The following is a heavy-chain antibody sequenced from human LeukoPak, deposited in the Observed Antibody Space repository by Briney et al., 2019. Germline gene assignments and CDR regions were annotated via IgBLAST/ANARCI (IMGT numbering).Heavy chain of an antibody. D-gene: IGHD4-17*01. V-gene: IGHV4-39*02. Sequence: SETLSLTCAVSGGSISTRYYYWGWIRQPPGKGLEWIGTIHDSGSTYYSPSLKSQVTISVDTSNNQFSLKLSSVTAGDTAVYYCARDYFDYGDYVGSWAFDIWGQGTMVTVSS. CDR1: GGSISTRYYY. CDR3: ARDYFDYGDYVGSWAFDI. CDR2: IHDSGST. J-gene: IGHJ3*02.